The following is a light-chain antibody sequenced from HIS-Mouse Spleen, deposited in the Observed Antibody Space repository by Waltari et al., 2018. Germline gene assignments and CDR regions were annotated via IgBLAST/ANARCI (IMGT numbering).Light chain of an antibody. Sequence: SYELTQPPSVSVSPGQTARITCSGASLPKKYAYWYQQKSGQAPLLVIYEDSKRPSGIPERFSGSSSGTMATLTIGGAQVEDEADYYCYSTDSSGNHRVFGGGTKLTVL. J-gene: IGLJ2*01. CDR3: YSTDSSGNHRV. V-gene: IGLV3-10*01. CDR1: SLPKKY. CDR2: EDS.